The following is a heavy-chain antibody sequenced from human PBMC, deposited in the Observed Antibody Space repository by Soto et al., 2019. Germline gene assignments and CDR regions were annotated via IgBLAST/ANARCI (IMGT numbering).Heavy chain of an antibody. CDR3: ARKYRDYYEH. CDR1: GVSVSNYVYY. Sequence: SETLSLTCTVSGVSVSNYVYYWSWIRQPPGKGPEWIGYIHYSGTTRYNASLKSRVTISVDASKNQFSLRLNSVTPADTAIYYCARKYRDYYEHWGQGTLVTVSS. D-gene: IGHD3-16*02. CDR2: IHYSGTT. V-gene: IGHV4-61*08. J-gene: IGHJ4*02.